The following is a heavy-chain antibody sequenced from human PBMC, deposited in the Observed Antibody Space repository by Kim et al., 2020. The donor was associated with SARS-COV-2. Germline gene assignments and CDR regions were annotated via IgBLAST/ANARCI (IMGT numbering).Heavy chain of an antibody. CDR3: ARDRVGPLYYYYGMDV. V-gene: IGHV3-11*06. D-gene: IGHD2-15*01. Sequence: SGKGRFNIARDNAKNSLYLQMNSLRAEDTAVYYCARDRVGPLYYYYGMDVWGQGTTVTVSS. J-gene: IGHJ6*02.